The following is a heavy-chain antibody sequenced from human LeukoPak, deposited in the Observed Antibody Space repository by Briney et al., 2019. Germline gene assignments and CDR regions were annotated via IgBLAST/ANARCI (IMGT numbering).Heavy chain of an antibody. CDR2: VFGGSGDT. CDR3: AKYGVVARSHYLDY. Sequence: PGGSLRLSCAASGFTFSTYPMGWVRQAPGKGLEWVSSVFGGSGDTYYIDSVKGRFTISRDNSKSTLYLQMNSLRGDDTAVYYCAKYGVVARSHYLDYWGQGTLVTVSS. V-gene: IGHV3-23*01. D-gene: IGHD3-22*01. CDR1: GFTFSTYP. J-gene: IGHJ4*02.